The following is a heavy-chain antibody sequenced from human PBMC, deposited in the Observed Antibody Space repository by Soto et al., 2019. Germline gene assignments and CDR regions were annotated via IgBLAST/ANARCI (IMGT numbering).Heavy chain of an antibody. D-gene: IGHD3-10*01. V-gene: IGHV4-31*01. Sequence: PPEKLSLTYSVSGGSISSGGFHWSWIRQHPGKGLEWIGNIYDSGSTYYNPSLKSQITISVDTSKNQFSLKLSSLTAADTAIYYCAIIIPMFPGVRFYFASWGQGTFVTGS. CDR1: GGSISSGGFH. CDR3: AIIIPMFPGVRFYFAS. CDR2: IYDSGST. J-gene: IGHJ4*02.